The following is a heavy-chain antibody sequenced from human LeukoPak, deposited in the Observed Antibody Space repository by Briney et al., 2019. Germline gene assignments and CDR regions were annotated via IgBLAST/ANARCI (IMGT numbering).Heavy chain of an antibody. Sequence: PGGSLRLSCAASGLTISSSGMSWVRQAPGKGLVWVSRINSDGSSTSYADSVKGRFTISRDNAKNTLYLQMNSLRAEDTAVYYCAMGPYYYDSSGYYYWGQGTLVTVSS. CDR2: INSDGSST. CDR3: AMGPYYYDSSGYYY. CDR1: GLTISSSG. V-gene: IGHV3-74*01. D-gene: IGHD3-22*01. J-gene: IGHJ4*02.